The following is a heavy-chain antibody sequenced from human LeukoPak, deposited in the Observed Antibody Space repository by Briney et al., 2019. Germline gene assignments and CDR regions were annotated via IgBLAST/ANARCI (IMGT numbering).Heavy chain of an antibody. Sequence: HPGGSLRLSCAASGFTFSSYAMSWVRQAPGKGLEWVSAISGSGGSTYYADSVKGRFTISRDNSKNTLYLQMNSLRAEDTAVYYCARTEQIAARPPFDYWGQGTLVTVSS. CDR3: ARTEQIAARPPFDY. J-gene: IGHJ4*02. D-gene: IGHD6-6*01. CDR1: GFTFSSYA. V-gene: IGHV3-23*01. CDR2: ISGSGGST.